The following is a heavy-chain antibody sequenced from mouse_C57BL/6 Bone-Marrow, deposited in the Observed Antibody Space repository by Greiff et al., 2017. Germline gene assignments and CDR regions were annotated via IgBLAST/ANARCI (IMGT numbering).Heavy chain of an antibody. CDR2: IDPENGDT. D-gene: IGHD3-3*01. CDR1: GFNIKDDY. CDR3: TGGRESYFDY. Sequence: LVESGAELVRPGASVKLSCTASGFNIKDDYMHWVKQRPEQGLEWIGWIDPENGDTEYASKFQGKATITADTSSNTAYLQLSSLTSEDTAVYYCTGGRESYFDYWGQGTTLTVSS. J-gene: IGHJ2*01. V-gene: IGHV14-4*01.